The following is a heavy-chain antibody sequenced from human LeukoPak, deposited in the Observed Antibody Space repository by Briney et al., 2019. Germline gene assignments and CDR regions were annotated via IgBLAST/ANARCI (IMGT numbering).Heavy chain of an antibody. D-gene: IGHD4-4*01. V-gene: IGHV5-51*01. CDR2: IYPGDSDT. CDR1: GYSFTSYW. CDR3: AKSYSNSLAGFDY. Sequence: GESLKISCKGSGYSFTSYWIGWVRQMPGKGLEWMGIIYPGDSDTRYSPSFQGQVTISADKSISTAYLQWSSLKASDTAMYYCAKSYSNSLAGFDYWGQGTLVTVSS. J-gene: IGHJ4*02.